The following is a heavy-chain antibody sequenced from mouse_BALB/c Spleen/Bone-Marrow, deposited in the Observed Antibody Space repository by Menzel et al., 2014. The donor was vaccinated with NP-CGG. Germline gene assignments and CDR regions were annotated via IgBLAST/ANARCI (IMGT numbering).Heavy chain of an antibody. CDR2: IWSDGST. CDR1: GFSLTSYG. CDR3: ARSPSTMITGGFAY. J-gene: IGHJ3*01. D-gene: IGHD2-4*01. V-gene: IGHV2-6-1*01. Sequence: VQRVESGPGLVAPSQSLSITCTISGFSLTSYGVHWVRRPPGKGLEWLVVIWSDGSTTYNSALKSRLSISKDNSKSQVFLKMNSLQTDDTAMYYCARSPSTMITGGFAYWGQGTQVTVSA.